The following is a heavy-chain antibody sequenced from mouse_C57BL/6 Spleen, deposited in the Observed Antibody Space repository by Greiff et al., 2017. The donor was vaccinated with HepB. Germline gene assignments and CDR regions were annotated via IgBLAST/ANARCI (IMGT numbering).Heavy chain of an antibody. D-gene: IGHD2-2*01. V-gene: IGHV14-2*01. J-gene: IGHJ2*01. CDR3: ASPYGYDRNYFDY. Sequence: VQLKHSGAELVKPGASVKLSCTASGFNIKDYYMHWVKQRTEQGLEWIGRIDPEDGETKYAPKFQGKATITADPSSNTAYLQLSSLTSEDTAVYYCASPYGYDRNYFDYWGQGTTLTVSS. CDR2: IDPEDGET. CDR1: GFNIKDYY.